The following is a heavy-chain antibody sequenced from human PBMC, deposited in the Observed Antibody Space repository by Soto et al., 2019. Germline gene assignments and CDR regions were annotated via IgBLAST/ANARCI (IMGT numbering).Heavy chain of an antibody. CDR1: GFTFSSYG. CDR2: IWYDGSNK. CDR3: AGPLRYFKWSPWGAFDI. Sequence: QVQLVESGGGVVQPGRSLRLSCAASGFTFSSYGMHWVRQAPGKGLEWVAVIWYDGSNKYYADSVKGRFTISRDNFKNTLYMQMNSLRAEDMAVYYCAGPLRYFKWSPWGAFDIWGQGTMFTVSS. J-gene: IGHJ3*02. D-gene: IGHD3-9*01. V-gene: IGHV3-33*01.